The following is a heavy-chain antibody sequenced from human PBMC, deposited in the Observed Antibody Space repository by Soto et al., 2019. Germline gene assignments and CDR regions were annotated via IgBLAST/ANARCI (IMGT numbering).Heavy chain of an antibody. CDR3: AKGATTRVRGGPQNHFDY. Sequence: EVELLASGGGLVQPGGSLSLSCAASGFTFSSYAMSWVRPAPGRGLEWVSALSGSGGSPYYADSVKCRYTISKDNSNDTLHLQMNSLSAEDTAVYYCAKGATTRVRGGPQNHFDYWGQGTLVTVSS. CDR2: LSGSGGSP. J-gene: IGHJ4*02. V-gene: IGHV3-23*01. CDR1: GFTFSSYA. D-gene: IGHD3-10*01.